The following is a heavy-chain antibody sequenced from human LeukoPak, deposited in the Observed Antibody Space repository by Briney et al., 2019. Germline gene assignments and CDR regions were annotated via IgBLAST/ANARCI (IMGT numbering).Heavy chain of an antibody. CDR1: GFTFSAFA. V-gene: IGHV3-30*18. CDR2: ISYDGSNK. J-gene: IGHJ3*02. D-gene: IGHD4/OR15-4a*01. CDR3: AKDRVHDYLAFDI. Sequence: GGSLRLSCAASGFTFSAFAMHWVRQAPGKGLEWVAVISYDGSNKYYADSVKGRFTISRDNSKNTLYLQMNSLRAEDTAVYYCAKDRVHDYLAFDIWGQGTMVTVSS.